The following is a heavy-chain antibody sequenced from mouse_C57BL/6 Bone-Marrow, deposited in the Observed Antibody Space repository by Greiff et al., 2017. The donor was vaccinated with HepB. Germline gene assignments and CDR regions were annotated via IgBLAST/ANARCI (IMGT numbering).Heavy chain of an antibody. J-gene: IGHJ1*03. Sequence: EVKLLESGPGLVKPSQSLSLTCSVTGYSITSGYYWNWIRQFPGNKLEWMGYISYDGSDNYNPSLKNRISITRDTSKNQFFLKLNSVTTEDTATYYCARGGNSNPGYFDVWGTGTTVTVSS. V-gene: IGHV3-6*01. CDR2: ISYDGSD. D-gene: IGHD2-5*01. CDR1: GYSITSGYY. CDR3: ARGGNSNPGYFDV.